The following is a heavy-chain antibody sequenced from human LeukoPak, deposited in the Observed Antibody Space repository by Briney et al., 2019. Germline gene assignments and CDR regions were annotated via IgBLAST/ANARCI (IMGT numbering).Heavy chain of an antibody. CDR1: GGSFSGYY. J-gene: IGHJ5*02. CDR3: ARSNRYYGSGSYYNRPWDWFDP. D-gene: IGHD3-10*01. V-gene: IGHV4-34*01. CDR2: INHSGST. Sequence: SETLSLTCAVYGGSFSGYYWSWIRQPPGKGLEWIGEINHSGSTNYNPSLKSRVTISVDTSKNQFSLKLSSVTAADTAVYYCARSNRYYGSGSYYNRPWDWFDPWGQGTLVTVSS.